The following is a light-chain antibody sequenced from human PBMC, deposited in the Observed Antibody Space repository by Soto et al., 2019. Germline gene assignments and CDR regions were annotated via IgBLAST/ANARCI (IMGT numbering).Light chain of an antibody. CDR1: QSISIG. CDR2: KSS. V-gene: IGKV1-5*03. Sequence: DIQMTQSPSSLSASEGDRVTIXCRASQSISIGFGWYQQKPGRAPKRLIYKSSILERVGPPRFSCSGSGTEFTRTISSLQPEDFATYYRQQFNTSPWTFGQGTKVDIK. CDR3: QQFNTSPWT. J-gene: IGKJ1*01.